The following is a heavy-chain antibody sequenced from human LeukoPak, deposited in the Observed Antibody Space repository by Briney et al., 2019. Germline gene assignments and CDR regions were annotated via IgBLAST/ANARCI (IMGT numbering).Heavy chain of an antibody. CDR1: DDSISDYY. CDR3: ARLPGPGAFDI. J-gene: IGHJ3*02. V-gene: IGHV4-59*01. CDR2: FHNSGTS. Sequence: TSETLSLTCTVSDDSISDYYRGWIRQPPGKGLEWIGYFHNSGTSTYNPSLKSRVTISADTSKNQFSLKLSSVTAADTAVYYCARLPGPGAFDIWGQGTMVTVSS.